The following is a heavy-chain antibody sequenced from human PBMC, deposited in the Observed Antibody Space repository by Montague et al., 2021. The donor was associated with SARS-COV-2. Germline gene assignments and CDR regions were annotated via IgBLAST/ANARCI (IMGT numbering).Heavy chain of an antibody. D-gene: IGHD7-27*01. CDR2: MSYSGTT. CDR3: ARGRDQLGWFDP. Sequence: SETLSLTCTVSGGSISSYYWSWIRQPPGKGLEWIGYMSYSGTTNYNPSLRSRLTMSIDTSKDQLSLKLSSLTAADAAVYYCARGRDQLGWFDPWGQGTLVTVCS. CDR1: GGSISSYY. J-gene: IGHJ5*02. V-gene: IGHV4-59*01.